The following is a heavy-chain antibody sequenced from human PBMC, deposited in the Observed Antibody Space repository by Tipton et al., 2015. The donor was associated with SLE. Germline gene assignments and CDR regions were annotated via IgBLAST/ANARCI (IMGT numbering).Heavy chain of an antibody. CDR2: VSHRGNT. Sequence: TLSLTCAVSGGSISDNWWSWVRQPPGKGLEWIGEVSHRGNTNYNPSLQSRLTISVDKSSNQVSLKLSSVTAADTALYYCAAREYFYGMDVWGQGTTVTVSS. J-gene: IGHJ6*02. CDR3: AAREYFYGMDV. CDR1: GGSISDNW. D-gene: IGHD2/OR15-2a*01. V-gene: IGHV4-4*02.